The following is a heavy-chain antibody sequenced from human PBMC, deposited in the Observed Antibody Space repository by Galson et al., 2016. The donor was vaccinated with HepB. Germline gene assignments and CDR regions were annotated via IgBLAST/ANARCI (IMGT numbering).Heavy chain of an antibody. V-gene: IGHV3-23*01. CDR3: AKDGFGRLRFLEWLLPYFDY. CDR2: ISGSGAST. D-gene: IGHD3-3*01. CDR1: GFTFSSYA. Sequence: SLRLSCAASGFTFSSYAKSWVRQAPGKGLEWVSAISGSGASTYYADSVKGRFTISRENSKNTRYLQMNSLRAEDTAVYYCAKDGFGRLRFLEWLLPYFDYWGQGTLVTVSS. J-gene: IGHJ4*02.